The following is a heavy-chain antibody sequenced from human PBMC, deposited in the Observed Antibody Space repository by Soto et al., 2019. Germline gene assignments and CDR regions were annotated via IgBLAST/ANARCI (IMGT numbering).Heavy chain of an antibody. D-gene: IGHD4-4*01. CDR2: ISSSSNYI. CDR3: ARDRVEMATVFDY. CDR1: GFTFSSYA. J-gene: IGHJ4*02. V-gene: IGHV3-21*01. Sequence: EVQLVESGGDLVQPGGSLRLSCAASGFTFSSYAMDWVRQAPGKGLEWVSSISSSSNYIYYADSVKGRFTISRDNAKNSLYLQMNSLRAEDTAVYYCARDRVEMATVFDYWGQGTLVTVSS.